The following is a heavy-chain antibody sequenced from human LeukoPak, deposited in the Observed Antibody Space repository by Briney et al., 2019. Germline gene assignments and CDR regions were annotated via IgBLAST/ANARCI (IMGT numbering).Heavy chain of an antibody. D-gene: IGHD3-10*01. V-gene: IGHV3-30-3*01. CDR2: ISYDGSNK. J-gene: IGHJ6*02. CDR1: GLTFSSYV. CDR3: ARDELWFGELDPSSGMDV. Sequence: GGSLRLSCAASGLTFSSYVMHWVRQAPGKGLEWVAVISYDGSNKYYADSVKGRFTISRDNSKNTLYLQMNSLRAEDTAVYYCARDELWFGELDPSSGMDVWGQGTTVTVSS.